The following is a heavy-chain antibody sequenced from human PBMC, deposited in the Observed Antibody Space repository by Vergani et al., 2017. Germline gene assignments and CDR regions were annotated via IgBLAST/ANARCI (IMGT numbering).Heavy chain of an antibody. V-gene: IGHV4-59*01. J-gene: IGHJ4*02. D-gene: IGHD1-26*01. CDR2: IYYSGST. CDR1: GGSISSYY. CDR3: ARGGGSYFGY. Sequence: QVQLQESGPGLVKPSETLSLTCTVSGGSISSYYWSWIRQHPGKGLEWIGYIYYSGSTNYNPSLKSRVTISVDTSKNQFSLQRGSVTAADTAVYYCARGGGSYFGYWGQGTLVTVSS.